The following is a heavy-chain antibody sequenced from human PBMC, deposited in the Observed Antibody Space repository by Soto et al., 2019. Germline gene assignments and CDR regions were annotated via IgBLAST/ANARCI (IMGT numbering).Heavy chain of an antibody. Sequence: ASVNVSCTVSGYTLTELSMHWVRQAPGKGLEWMGGFDPEDGETIYAQKFQGRVTMTEDTSTDTAYMELSSLRSEDTAVYYCATKGAYYYGMDVWGQGTTVTVSS. CDR3: ATKGAYYYGMDV. CDR1: GYTLTELS. J-gene: IGHJ6*02. CDR2: FDPEDGET. V-gene: IGHV1-24*01.